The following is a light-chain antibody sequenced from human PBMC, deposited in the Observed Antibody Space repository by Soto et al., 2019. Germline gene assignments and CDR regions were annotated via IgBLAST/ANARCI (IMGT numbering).Light chain of an antibody. V-gene: IGLV2-14*01. CDR3: SSYTSGSALYV. Sequence: QSALTQPASVSGSPGQSITISCTVTSRDVGGYNSVSWYRQHPGKAPKLMIYEVTNRPSGVSNRFSGSKSGNTASLTISGLQAEDEADYYCSSYTSGSALYVFGTGTKVTVL. CDR1: SRDVGGYNS. J-gene: IGLJ1*01. CDR2: EVT.